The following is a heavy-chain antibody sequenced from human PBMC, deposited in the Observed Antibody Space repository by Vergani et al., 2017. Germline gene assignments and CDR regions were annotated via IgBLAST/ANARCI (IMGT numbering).Heavy chain of an antibody. Sequence: QVQLQESGPGLVKPSQTLSLTCTVSGGSISSGSYYWGWIRQPAGKGLEWIGRIYTSGSTNYNPSLKSRVTISVDTSKNQFSLKLSSVTAAGTAVYYCARYSGRRGMDYWGQGTLVTVSS. J-gene: IGHJ4*02. CDR2: IYTSGST. CDR3: ARYSGRRGMDY. V-gene: IGHV4-61*02. CDR1: GGSISSGSYY. D-gene: IGHD1-26*01.